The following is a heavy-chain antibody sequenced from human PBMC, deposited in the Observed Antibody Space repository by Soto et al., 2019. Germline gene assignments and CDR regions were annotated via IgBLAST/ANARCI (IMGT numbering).Heavy chain of an antibody. V-gene: IGHV1-69*12. CDR2: IIPIFGTA. CDR1: GGTFSSYA. Sequence: QVQLVQSGAEVKKPGASVKVSCKASGGTFSSYAISWVRQAPGQGLEWMGGIIPIFGTANYAQKFQGRVTITADESTSTADMELSSLRSEDTAVYYCARARYEWELLRNYYFHYWVQGALVTVSS. CDR3: ARARYEWELLRNYYFHY. D-gene: IGHD1-26*01. J-gene: IGHJ4*02.